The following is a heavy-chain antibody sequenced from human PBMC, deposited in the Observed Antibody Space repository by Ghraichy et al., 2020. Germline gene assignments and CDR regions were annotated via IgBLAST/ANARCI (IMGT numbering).Heavy chain of an antibody. CDR2: MSPSTGNT. CDR3: ARDLHY. V-gene: IGHV1-8*01. CDR1: GYTFTSFD. Sequence: ASVKVSCKASGYTFTSFDINWVRQATGQGLEWMGWMSPSTGNTGSAQKFHGRVTMTRDTSISTAYMELNSLRSEDTAVYYCARDLHYWGQGTLVTVSS. J-gene: IGHJ4*02.